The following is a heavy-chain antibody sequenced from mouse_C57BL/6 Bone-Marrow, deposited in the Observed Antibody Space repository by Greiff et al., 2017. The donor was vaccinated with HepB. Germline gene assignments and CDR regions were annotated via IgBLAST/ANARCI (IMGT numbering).Heavy chain of an antibody. J-gene: IGHJ1*03. D-gene: IGHD1-1*01. CDR2: IYPRSGNT. Sequence: VQLQQSGAELARPGASVKLSCKASGYTFTSYGISWVKQRTGQGLEWIGEIYPRSGNTYYNEKFKGKATLTADKSSSTAYMELRSLTSEDSAVYFCARGEGHYYGIYWYFDVRGTGTTVTVSS. CDR3: ARGEGHYYGIYWYFDV. V-gene: IGHV1-81*01. CDR1: GYTFTSYG.